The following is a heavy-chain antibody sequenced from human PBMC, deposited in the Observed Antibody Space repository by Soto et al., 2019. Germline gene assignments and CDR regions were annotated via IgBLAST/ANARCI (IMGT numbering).Heavy chain of an antibody. CDR3: ARDSPPGDY. CDR2: ISAYNGNT. V-gene: IGHV1-18*01. CDR1: GYNFSSYG. Sequence: QVQLVQSGAEVKKPVASVKVSCKASGYNFSSYGISWVRQAPGQGLEWMGWISAYNGNTKYAQKIQGRVTMTTDTSTSTAYMELRILRSDDTAVYYWARDSPPGDYWGQGTLVTVSS. J-gene: IGHJ4*02.